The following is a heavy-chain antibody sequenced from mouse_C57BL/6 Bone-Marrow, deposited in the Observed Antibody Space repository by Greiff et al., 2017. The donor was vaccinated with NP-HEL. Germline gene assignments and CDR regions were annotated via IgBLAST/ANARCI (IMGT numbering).Heavy chain of an antibody. CDR3: ASIITTVVGGAMDY. Sequence: QVQLKQPGAELVMPGASVKLSCKASGYTFTSYWMHWVKQRPGQGLEWIGEIDPSDSYTNYNQKFKGKSTLTVDKSSSTAYMQLSSLTSEDSAVYYCASIITTVVGGAMDYWGQGTSVTVSS. CDR1: GYTFTSYW. CDR2: IDPSDSYT. J-gene: IGHJ4*01. V-gene: IGHV1-69*01. D-gene: IGHD1-1*01.